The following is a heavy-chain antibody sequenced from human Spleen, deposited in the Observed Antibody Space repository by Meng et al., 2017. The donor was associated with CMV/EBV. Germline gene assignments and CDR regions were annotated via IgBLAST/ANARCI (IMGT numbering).Heavy chain of an antibody. V-gene: IGHV3-23*01. CDR3: ASTKGDHYDYVWGSYRQGER. Sequence: SYARSWVRQAPGKGLEWVSAISGSGGSTYYADSVKGRFTISRDNSKNTLYLQMNSLRAEDTAVYYCASTKGDHYDYVWGSYRQGERWGQGTLVTVSS. J-gene: IGHJ4*02. D-gene: IGHD3-16*02. CDR1: SYA. CDR2: ISGSGGST.